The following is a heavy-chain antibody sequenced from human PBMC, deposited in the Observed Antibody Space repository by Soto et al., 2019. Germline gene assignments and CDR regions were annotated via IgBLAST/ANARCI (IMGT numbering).Heavy chain of an antibody. J-gene: IGHJ3*02. CDR2: MNPNSGNT. CDR1: GYTFTSYD. V-gene: IGHV1-8*01. D-gene: IGHD3-10*01. Sequence: QVQLVQSGAEVKKPGASVKVSCKASGYTFTSYDINWVRQATGQGLEWMGWMNPNSGNTGYAQRFQGRVTMTRNTSISTAYMELSSLISADTAVYYCARGINYYDSGDDAFDIWGQGTMVTVSS. CDR3: ARGINYYDSGDDAFDI.